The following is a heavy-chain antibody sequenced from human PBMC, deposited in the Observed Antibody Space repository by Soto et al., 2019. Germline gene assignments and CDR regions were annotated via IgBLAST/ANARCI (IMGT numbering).Heavy chain of an antibody. CDR3: ARQGTVGARDFDY. Sequence: QLQLQESGPGLVKPSETLSLTCTVSGGSIRSSSYYWGWIRQPPGKGLEWIGSMYYSGITDYNPSLKSRGTISVDTSKNQFSLKLSSVTAADTAVYYCARQGTVGARDFDYWGQGLLVTVSS. V-gene: IGHV4-39*01. J-gene: IGHJ4*02. CDR2: MYYSGIT. D-gene: IGHD1-26*01. CDR1: GGSIRSSSYY.